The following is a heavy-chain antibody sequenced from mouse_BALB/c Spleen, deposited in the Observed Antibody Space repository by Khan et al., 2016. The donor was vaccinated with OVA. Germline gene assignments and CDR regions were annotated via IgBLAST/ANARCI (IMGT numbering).Heavy chain of an antibody. Sequence: VQLKESGPELVKPGASVKMSCKASGYTFTSYVMHWVKQKPGQGFEWIGYISPNNDGSKYNEKFRGKATLTSDKSSSTAYMELSSLTSDDSAVYYCLRSLFYYGSAYEGFAYWGQETLVTVSA. V-gene: IGHV1S136*01. D-gene: IGHD1-1*01. CDR2: ISPNNDGS. CDR3: LRSLFYYGSAYEGFAY. CDR1: GYTFTSYV. J-gene: IGHJ3*01.